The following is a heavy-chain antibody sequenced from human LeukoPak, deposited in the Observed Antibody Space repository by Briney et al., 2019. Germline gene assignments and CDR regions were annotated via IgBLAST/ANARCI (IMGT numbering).Heavy chain of an antibody. CDR1: GGSISSSSYY. D-gene: IGHD1-26*01. Sequence: SGTLSLTCTVSGGSISSSSYYWGWIRQPPGKGLEWIGSIYYSGSTYYNPSLKSRVTISVDTSKNQFSLKLSSVTAADTAVYYCARDGRFPPEVLPRYFDYWGQGTLVTVSS. CDR3: ARDGRFPPEVLPRYFDY. V-gene: IGHV4-39*07. J-gene: IGHJ4*02. CDR2: IYYSGST.